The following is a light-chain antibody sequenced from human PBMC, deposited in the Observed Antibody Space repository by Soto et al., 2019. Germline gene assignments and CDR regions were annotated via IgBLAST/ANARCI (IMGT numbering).Light chain of an antibody. CDR3: GTWDSSLSAGV. V-gene: IGLV1-51*01. Sequence: QSALTQPPSVSAAPGQKVTISCSGSSSNIGNSYVSWYQQLPGTAPKLLIYDNNKRPSGIPDRFSGSKSGTSATLGITGFQTGDEADYYCGTWDSSLSAGVFGGGTKVTVL. CDR1: SSNIGNSY. J-gene: IGLJ3*02. CDR2: DNN.